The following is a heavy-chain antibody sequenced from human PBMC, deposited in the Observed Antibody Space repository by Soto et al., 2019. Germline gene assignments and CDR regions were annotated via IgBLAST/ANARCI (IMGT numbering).Heavy chain of an antibody. CDR3: ARHGSSSWSTDWFDP. CDR1: GYSFTSYW. Sequence: GESLKISCKGSGYSFTSYWISWVRQMPGKGLEWMGRIDPSDSYTNYSPSFQGHVTISADKSISTAYLQWSSLKASDTAMYYCARHGSSSWSTDWFDPWGQGTLVTVSS. V-gene: IGHV5-10-1*01. J-gene: IGHJ5*02. CDR2: IDPSDSYT. D-gene: IGHD6-13*01.